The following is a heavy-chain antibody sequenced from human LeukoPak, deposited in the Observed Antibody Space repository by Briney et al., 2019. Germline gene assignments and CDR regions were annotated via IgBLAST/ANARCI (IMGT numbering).Heavy chain of an antibody. CDR3: AKDTDTALFTFYYMDV. J-gene: IGHJ6*03. D-gene: IGHD5-18*01. Sequence: PGGSLRLSCAASGFTFSSYAMSWVRQAPGKGLEWVSAIRGSGGSTYYADSVKGRFTISRDNSKSTLYVQMNSLRAEDTAVYYCAKDTDTALFTFYYMDVWGKGTTVTVSS. CDR2: IRGSGGST. V-gene: IGHV3-23*01. CDR1: GFTFSSYA.